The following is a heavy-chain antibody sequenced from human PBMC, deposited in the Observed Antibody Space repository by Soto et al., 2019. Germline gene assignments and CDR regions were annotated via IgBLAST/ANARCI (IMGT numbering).Heavy chain of an antibody. Sequence: EVHLVESGGELVQPGGSLRLSCVASGFTFSSYSMNWVRQVPGKGLEWVSYIRGVSDVIYYEDSVKGRFTISRDNAKNSLYLQMNSLRAEDTAVYYCVRDHSYAFDMWGQGTMVTVSS. CDR3: VRDHSYAFDM. D-gene: IGHD1-26*01. V-gene: IGHV3-48*01. CDR1: GFTFSSYS. CDR2: IRGVSDVI. J-gene: IGHJ3*02.